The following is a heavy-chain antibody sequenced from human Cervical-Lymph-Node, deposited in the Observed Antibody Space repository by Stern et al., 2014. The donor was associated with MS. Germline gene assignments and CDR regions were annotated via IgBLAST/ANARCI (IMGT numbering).Heavy chain of an antibody. CDR2: MSFVGGNK. Sequence: VQLVESGGGVVQPGRSLTLSCAASGFSLSNSGMHWVRQAPGKGLEWVAVMSFVGGNKKYGDCVKGRFSISRDMANNTLFLQMNSLRPEDTAVYYCMGVGDAMHVWGQGTTVIVSS. CDR3: MGVGDAMHV. CDR1: GFSLSNSG. J-gene: IGHJ6*02. V-gene: IGHV3-30*03.